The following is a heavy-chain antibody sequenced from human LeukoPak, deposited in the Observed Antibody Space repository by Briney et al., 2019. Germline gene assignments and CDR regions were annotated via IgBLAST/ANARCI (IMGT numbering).Heavy chain of an antibody. CDR1: GYTLTELS. Sequence: ASVKVSCKVSGYTLTELSMHWVRQAPGKGLEWMGGFDPEDGETIYAQKLQGRVTMTEDTSTDTAYMELSSLRSEDTAVYYCATDLGLVTDYFDYWGQGTLVTVSS. D-gene: IGHD5/OR15-5a*01. V-gene: IGHV1-24*01. CDR3: ATDLGLVTDYFDY. CDR2: FDPEDGET. J-gene: IGHJ4*02.